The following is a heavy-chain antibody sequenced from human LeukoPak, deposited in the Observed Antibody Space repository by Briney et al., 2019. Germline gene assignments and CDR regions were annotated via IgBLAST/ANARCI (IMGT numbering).Heavy chain of an antibody. CDR1: GYTFTIYG. J-gene: IGHJ4*02. D-gene: IGHD2-15*01. CDR3: ARDTCSGGSCYSTINDD. V-gene: IGHV1-18*04. Sequence: GASVTVSSKASGYTFTIYGSSWVRQAPGQGLEWMGWISAYNGNTNYSQKLQGRVTITTDTSTSTAYMELRSLRSDDTAVYYCARDTCSGGSCYSTINDDWGQETLVTVSS. CDR2: ISAYNGNT.